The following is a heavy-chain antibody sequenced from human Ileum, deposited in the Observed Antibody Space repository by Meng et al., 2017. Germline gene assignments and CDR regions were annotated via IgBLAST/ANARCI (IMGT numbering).Heavy chain of an antibody. J-gene: IGHJ5*02. Sequence: GESLKISCAASGFTFSSYWMSWVRQAPGKGLEWVANIKQDGSEKYYVDSVKGRFTISRDNAKNSLYLQMNSLRAEDTAVYYCARDRGIVVVPAAPANWFDPWGQGTLVTVSS. V-gene: IGHV3-7*01. CDR2: IKQDGSEK. D-gene: IGHD2-2*01. CDR1: GFTFSSYW. CDR3: ARDRGIVVVPAAPANWFDP.